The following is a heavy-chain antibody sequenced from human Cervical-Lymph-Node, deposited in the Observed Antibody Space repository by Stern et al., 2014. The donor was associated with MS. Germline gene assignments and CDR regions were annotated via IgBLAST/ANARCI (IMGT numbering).Heavy chain of an antibody. CDR3: AKDPPLGVLREGGYKYFDVDV. D-gene: IGHD3-3*01. V-gene: IGHV1-69*06. J-gene: IGHJ6*02. CDR1: GGTLSSLA. CDR2: ILSTFYTA. Sequence: VQLVESGDEVKKPGSSVKVSCKASGGTLSSLAISWVRQAPGQGLEWMGGILSTFYTAAYAQKFQGRVTITADKSTNTVYMEVSSLRPEDTAVYYCAKDPPLGVLREGGYKYFDVDVWGQGTPVTVSS.